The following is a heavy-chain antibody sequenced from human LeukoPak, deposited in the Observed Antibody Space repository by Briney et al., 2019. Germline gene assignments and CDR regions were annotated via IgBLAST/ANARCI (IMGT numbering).Heavy chain of an antibody. D-gene: IGHD6-19*01. V-gene: IGHV3-23*01. Sequence: GGSLRLSCAASGFTFNTYTMYWVRQAPGKGLEWVSGISNSGGSTYYADSVKGRFTISRDNSKNTLYLQMNSLRAEDTAVYYCAKGYSSYFDYWGQGTLVTVSS. CDR1: GFTFNTYT. CDR3: AKGYSSYFDY. J-gene: IGHJ4*02. CDR2: ISNSGGST.